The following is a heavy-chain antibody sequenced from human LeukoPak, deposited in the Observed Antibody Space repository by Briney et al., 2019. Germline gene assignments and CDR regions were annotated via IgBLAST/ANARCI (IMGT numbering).Heavy chain of an antibody. D-gene: IGHD4-23*01. CDR2: IKQDGSEK. Sequence: GGSLRLSCAASGFTFSTYWMNWVRQAPGKGLEWVANIKQDGSEKYYVESVKGRFTISRDNAKNSLYLQMNSLRAEDTAVYYCARWMSRWTPGGIWGQGTMVTVSS. J-gene: IGHJ3*02. CDR1: GFTFSTYW. V-gene: IGHV3-7*01. CDR3: ARWMSRWTPGGI.